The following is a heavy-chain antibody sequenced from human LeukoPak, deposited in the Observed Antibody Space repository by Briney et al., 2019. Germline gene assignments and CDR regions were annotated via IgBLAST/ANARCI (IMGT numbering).Heavy chain of an antibody. Sequence: SETLSLTCTVSGGSISSYYWSWIRQPPGKGLEWIGYIYYSGSTNYNPSLKSRVTISVDTSKNQFSLKLSSVTAADTAVYYCARDVGWGYCSGGSCYSSWFDPWGQGTLVTVSS. CDR2: IYYSGST. V-gene: IGHV4-59*01. CDR3: ARDVGWGYCSGGSCYSSWFDP. J-gene: IGHJ5*02. D-gene: IGHD2-15*01. CDR1: GGSISSYY.